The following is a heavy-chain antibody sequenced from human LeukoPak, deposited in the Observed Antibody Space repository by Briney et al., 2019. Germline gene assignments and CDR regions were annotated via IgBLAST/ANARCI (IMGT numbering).Heavy chain of an antibody. D-gene: IGHD6-13*01. J-gene: IGHJ4*02. CDR1: GYTFTSYY. V-gene: IGHV1-46*01. CDR2: INPNRGST. Sequence: ASVKVSCKASGYTFTSYYMYWVRQAPGQGLEWMGIINPNRGSTSYAQKFQGRVTMTRDMSTSTVYMELSSLRSEDTAVYYCARVARIAGDFDYWGQGTLVTVSS. CDR3: ARVARIAGDFDY.